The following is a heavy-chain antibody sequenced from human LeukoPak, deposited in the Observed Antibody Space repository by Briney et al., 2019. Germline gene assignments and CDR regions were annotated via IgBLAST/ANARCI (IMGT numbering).Heavy chain of an antibody. CDR1: GYTFTGYY. V-gene: IGHV1-2*06. J-gene: IGHJ4*02. Sequence: ASEKVSCKASGYTFTGYYIHWVRQAPGQGLEWMGRINPNSGGTNYAQKFQGRVTMTRDTSISTAYMELSRLRSDDTAVYYCSGYCSGGSCYSGDYWGQGTLVTVSS. CDR2: INPNSGGT. D-gene: IGHD2-15*01. CDR3: SGYCSGGSCYSGDY.